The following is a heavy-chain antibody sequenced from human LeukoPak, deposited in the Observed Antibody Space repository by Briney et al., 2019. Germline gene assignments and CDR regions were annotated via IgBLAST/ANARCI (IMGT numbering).Heavy chain of an antibody. V-gene: IGHV3-48*04. Sequence: GSLRLSCAASGFTFSSYSMNWVRQAPGKGLEWVSYISSSSSTIYYADSVKGRFTISRDNAKNSLYLQTNSLRAEDTAVYYCARDAEYSSSRRDFDYWGQGTLVTVSS. J-gene: IGHJ4*02. CDR1: GFTFSSYS. D-gene: IGHD6-13*01. CDR3: ARDAEYSSSRRDFDY. CDR2: ISSSSSTI.